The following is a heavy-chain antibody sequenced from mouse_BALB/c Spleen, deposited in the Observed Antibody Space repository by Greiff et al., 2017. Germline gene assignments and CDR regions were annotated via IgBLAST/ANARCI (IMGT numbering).Heavy chain of an antibody. CDR2: IRNKANGYTT. J-gene: IGHJ2*01. Sequence: EVQGVESGGGLVQPGGSLRLSCATSGFTFTDYYMSWVRQPPGKALEWLGFIRNKANGYTTEYSASVKGRFTISRDNSQSILYLQMNTLRAEDSATYYCARDLLRLSFDYWGQGTTLTVSS. V-gene: IGHV7-3*02. CDR1: GFTFTDYY. CDR3: ARDLLRLSFDY. D-gene: IGHD1-2*01.